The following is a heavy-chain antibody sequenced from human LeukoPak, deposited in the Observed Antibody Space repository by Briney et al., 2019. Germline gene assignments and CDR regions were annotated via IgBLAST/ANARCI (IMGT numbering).Heavy chain of an antibody. D-gene: IGHD5-18*01. CDR2: MNPNSGNT. Sequence: ASVTVSCKASGYTFTSYDINWVRQATGQGLEWMGWMNPNSGNTGYAQKFRGRVTVTRDTSTSTVYMELSSLRSEDTAVYYCARDEGIKLWLFDYWGQGTLVTVSS. CDR1: GYTFTSYD. CDR3: ARDEGIKLWLFDY. J-gene: IGHJ4*02. V-gene: IGHV1-8*01.